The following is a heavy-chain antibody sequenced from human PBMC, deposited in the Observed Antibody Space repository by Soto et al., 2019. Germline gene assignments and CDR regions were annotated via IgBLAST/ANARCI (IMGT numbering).Heavy chain of an antibody. CDR3: AKGLGNAKEV. D-gene: IGHD2-8*01. J-gene: IGHJ6*02. V-gene: IGHV3-23*01. CDR2: LTASGLNT. CDR1: GFNFGSYG. Sequence: EVQLLESGGGLVQPGGSLRLSCSASGFNFGSYGMSWVRQAPGKGLEWVSGLTASGLNTYYTDSVKGRFTIARDNSRHTVYLQMRGLRVEDTAVFHCAKGLGNAKEVWGQGTTVTVSS.